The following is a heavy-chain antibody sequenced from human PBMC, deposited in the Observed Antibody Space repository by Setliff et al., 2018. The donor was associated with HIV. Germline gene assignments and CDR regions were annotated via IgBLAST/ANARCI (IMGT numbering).Heavy chain of an antibody. D-gene: IGHD6-6*01. J-gene: IGHJ3*02. CDR1: GYSISSGYY. CDR3: ARLITRGAARPPGGDAFDI. Sequence: SETLSLTCAVSGYSISSGYYWGWIRQPPGKGLEWIGSIYHSGSTYYNPSLKSRVTISVDTSKKQFSLKLSSVTAADTAVYYCARLITRGAARPPGGDAFDIWGQGTMVTVSS. V-gene: IGHV4-38-2*01. CDR2: IYHSGST.